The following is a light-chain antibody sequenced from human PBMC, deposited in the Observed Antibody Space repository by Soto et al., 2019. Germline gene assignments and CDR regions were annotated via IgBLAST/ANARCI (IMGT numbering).Light chain of an antibody. CDR2: LNSDGSH. CDR1: SGHSSYG. J-gene: IGLJ2*01. Sequence: QLVLTQSPSASASLGASVKLTCTLSSGHSSYGIAWHQQQPEKGPRYLMKLNSDGSHNKGDGVPDRFSGSSSGAERYLTISSLQSEDEADYYCQTWDTGIRLFGGGTKVTVL. CDR3: QTWDTGIRL. V-gene: IGLV4-69*01.